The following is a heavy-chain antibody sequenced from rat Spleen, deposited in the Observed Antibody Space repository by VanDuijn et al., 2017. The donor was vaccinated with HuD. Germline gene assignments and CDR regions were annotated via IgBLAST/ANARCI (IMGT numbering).Heavy chain of an antibody. D-gene: IGHD1-3*01. J-gene: IGHJ4*01. CDR3: AKTTVAYYYVMDA. CDR1: GFTFSAYY. V-gene: IGHV5S13*01. CDR2: ISPSGVT. Sequence: EVQLVESGGGLVQPGRSLKLSCAASGFTFSAYYMAWVRQAPTKGLEWVTSISPSGVTYYRDSVKGRFSISRDNAKNTQYLQMDSLRSEDTATYYCAKTTVAYYYVMDAWGQGASVTVSS.